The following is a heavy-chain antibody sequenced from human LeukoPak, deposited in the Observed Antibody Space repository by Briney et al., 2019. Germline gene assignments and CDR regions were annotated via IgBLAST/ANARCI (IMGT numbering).Heavy chain of an antibody. CDR3: ARGDDSGYYDYFDY. Sequence: GGSLRLSCAASGFTVDSNYLSWVRQAPGKGLEWVSTIYTGGNTYYAASVKGRFTISRDFSKNTVFLHMDSLRAEDTAMYYCARGDDSGYYDYFDYWGQGALDTVSS. V-gene: IGHV3-53*01. CDR1: GFTVDSNY. J-gene: IGHJ4*02. CDR2: IYTGGNT. D-gene: IGHD3-22*01.